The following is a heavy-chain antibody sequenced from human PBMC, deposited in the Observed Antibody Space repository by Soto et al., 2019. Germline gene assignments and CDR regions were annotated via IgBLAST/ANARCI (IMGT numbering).Heavy chain of an antibody. J-gene: IGHJ4*02. CDR2: IGGYNGDS. CDR1: GYTFTTYG. Sequence: QPQLVQSGAEVRKPGASVNVSCKASGYTFTTYGIIWVRQAPGQGLEWMGWIGGYNGDSHNAQKFQGRLTMTRDTSTKTAYMELRSLRPDDTAVYYCARVGNNGWPLEYDYGGQGTLVIVSS. V-gene: IGHV1-18*04. CDR3: ARVGNNGWPLEYDY. D-gene: IGHD2-8*01.